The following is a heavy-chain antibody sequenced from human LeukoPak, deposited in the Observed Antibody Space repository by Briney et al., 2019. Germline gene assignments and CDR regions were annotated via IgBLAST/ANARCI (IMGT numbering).Heavy chain of an antibody. CDR2: IYYSGST. CDR1: GGSISSYY. CDR3: ARGDCSSTSCHIGDWFDP. J-gene: IGHJ5*02. D-gene: IGHD2-2*02. Sequence: SETLSLTCTVSGGSISSYYWSWIRQPPGKGLEWIGYIYYSGSTNYNPSLKSRVTISVDTSKNQFSLKLSSVTAADTAVYYCARGDCSSTSCHIGDWFDPWGQGTLVTVSS. V-gene: IGHV4-59*01.